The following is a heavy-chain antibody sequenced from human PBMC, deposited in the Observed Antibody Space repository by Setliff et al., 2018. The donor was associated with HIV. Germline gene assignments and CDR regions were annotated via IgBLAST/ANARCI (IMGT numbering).Heavy chain of an antibody. J-gene: IGHJ6*03. Sequence: PGGSLRLSCAASGFTFSTYGMSWVRQTPGKGLEWVSGITASGPNTYYTDSVKGRFTISRDNSKNTLYLQMNSLRAEDTAVYYCAKTTPSSIRSPYYYYMDVWGKGTTVT. CDR2: ITASGPNT. V-gene: IGHV3-23*01. CDR3: AKTTPSSIRSPYYYYMDV. D-gene: IGHD6-13*01. CDR1: GFTFSTYG.